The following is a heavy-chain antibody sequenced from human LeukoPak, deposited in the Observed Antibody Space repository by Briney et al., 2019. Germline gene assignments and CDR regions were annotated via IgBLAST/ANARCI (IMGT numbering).Heavy chain of an antibody. Sequence: GGSLRLSCAASGFTFSSYSMIWVRQAPGKGLEWVSSISSSSGYIYYADSAKGRFTISRDNAKTSLYLQMNSLRADDTAVYYCARDLFTMVRGLSDYWGQGTLVTVSS. CDR1: GFTFSSYS. J-gene: IGHJ4*02. CDR3: ARDLFTMVRGLSDY. V-gene: IGHV3-21*01. D-gene: IGHD3-10*01. CDR2: ISSSSGYI.